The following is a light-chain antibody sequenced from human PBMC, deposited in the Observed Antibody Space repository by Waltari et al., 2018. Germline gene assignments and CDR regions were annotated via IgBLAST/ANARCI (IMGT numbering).Light chain of an antibody. CDR1: SSDVGSYNY. V-gene: IGLV2-14*03. Sequence: QSALTQPASVSGSPGQSLTLSCSGTSSDVGSYNYVSWSQQHPGTPPNLLIYDVTNRPSGVSGRFSGSKSGNTASLTISGLQPEDEADYFCSSYTPTSILVFGGGTKLTV. J-gene: IGLJ2*01. CDR3: SSYTPTSILV. CDR2: DVT.